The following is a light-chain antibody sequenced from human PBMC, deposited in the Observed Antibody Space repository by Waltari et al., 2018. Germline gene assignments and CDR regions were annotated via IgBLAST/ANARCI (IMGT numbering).Light chain of an antibody. CDR1: SSNAGTYKY. Sequence: QSALTQPRSVSGSPGQSVTISCTGTSSNAGTYKYVSWYQQHPGKAPRLIIYDVYKRPSGVPDRFSGSKSGNTASLTISGLQAEDEADYYCCSYAGSYTYVFGSVTEVTVL. V-gene: IGLV2-11*01. J-gene: IGLJ1*01. CDR2: DVY. CDR3: CSYAGSYTYV.